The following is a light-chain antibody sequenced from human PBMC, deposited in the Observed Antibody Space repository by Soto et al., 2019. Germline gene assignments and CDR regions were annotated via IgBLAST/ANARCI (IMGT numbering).Light chain of an antibody. Sequence: EIVMTQSPATLSVFPGERATLSCRASQSVSTNLAWYQQKPGQPPRLLIYGASARASGIPARFSGSGSGTEFTLTISSLQSEDFAVYYCHQYNNWPPYTFGQETKLEIK. V-gene: IGKV3-15*01. CDR1: QSVSTN. CDR2: GAS. CDR3: HQYNNWPPYT. J-gene: IGKJ2*01.